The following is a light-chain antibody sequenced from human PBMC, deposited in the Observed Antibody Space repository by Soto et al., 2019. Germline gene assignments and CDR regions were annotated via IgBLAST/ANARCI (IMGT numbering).Light chain of an antibody. CDR3: QQSRNWPIT. Sequence: EIALTQSPATLSLSPGERATLSCRASQSVSTYLAWYQQKPGQAPRLLIYDASNRATGIPARFSGSGSGTDFTLTISSLEPEDFAIYYCQQSRNWPITFGGGTKVEIK. CDR1: QSVSTY. V-gene: IGKV3-11*01. CDR2: DAS. J-gene: IGKJ4*01.